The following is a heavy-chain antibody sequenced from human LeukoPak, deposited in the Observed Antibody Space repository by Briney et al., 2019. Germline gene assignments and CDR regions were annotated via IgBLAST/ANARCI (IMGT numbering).Heavy chain of an antibody. CDR3: ASEDSSATYSTRGAFDI. J-gene: IGHJ3*02. Sequence: SVKVPCKASGGTFSSYAIIWVRQAPGQGLEWMGGIIPIFGTANYAQKFQGRVTVTTDESTSTAYMELSSLRSEDTAVYYCASEDSSATYSTRGAFDIWGQGTMGTVSS. V-gene: IGHV1-69*05. CDR1: GGTFSSYA. CDR2: IIPIFGTA. D-gene: IGHD3-22*01.